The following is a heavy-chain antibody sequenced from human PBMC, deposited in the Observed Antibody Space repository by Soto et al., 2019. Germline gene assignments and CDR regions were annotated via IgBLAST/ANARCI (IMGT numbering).Heavy chain of an antibody. CDR2: ISGHDGRT. D-gene: IGHD3-9*01. V-gene: IGHV1-18*01. J-gene: IGHJ5*02. CDR3: ARGLRYAAEWFEP. CDR1: GFTLISYG. Sequence: QGHLVQSGDEVKKPGASVQVSCKASGFTLISYGINWVRQAPGQGLEWVAWISGHDGRTDYAQKLQGRVTMTPDTSTSTAYMDLPIVRSHDTAVYYCARGLRYAAEWFEPWGHGTLVTVRS.